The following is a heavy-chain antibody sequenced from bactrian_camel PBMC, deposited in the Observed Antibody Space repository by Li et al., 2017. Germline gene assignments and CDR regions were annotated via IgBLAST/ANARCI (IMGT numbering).Heavy chain of an antibody. CDR3: ATAI. CDR1: GYTASAYC. J-gene: IGHJ4*01. CDR2: IYTGVGNT. V-gene: IGHV3S1*01. Sequence: HVQLVESGGGSVQAGGSLTLSCKQSGYTASAYCMGWFRQAPGKEREGVAAIYTGVGNTYYADYVKGRFTISRDNSKNTLYLQMNSLKTEDTAVYYCATAIWGQGTQVTVS.